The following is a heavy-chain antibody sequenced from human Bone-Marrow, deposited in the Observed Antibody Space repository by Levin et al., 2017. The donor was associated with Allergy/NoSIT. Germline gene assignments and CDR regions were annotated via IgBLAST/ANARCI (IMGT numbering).Heavy chain of an antibody. Sequence: GGSLRLSCSASGFSFSDYYLNWIRQAPGKGLEWLSFISTSGSSVNYSDSVKGRFSIFRDNARNSLYLQLNNLRVEDTAVYYCVRSIATSGLFGYWGRGTLVTVSS. CDR1: GFSFSDYY. CDR3: VRSIATSGLFGY. J-gene: IGHJ4*02. V-gene: IGHV3-11*01. D-gene: IGHD6-25*01. CDR2: ISTSGSSV.